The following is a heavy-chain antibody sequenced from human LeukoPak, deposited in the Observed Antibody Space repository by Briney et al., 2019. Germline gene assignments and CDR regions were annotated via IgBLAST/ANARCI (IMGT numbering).Heavy chain of an antibody. J-gene: IGHJ4*02. V-gene: IGHV3-48*03. Sequence: GGSLRLSCAASGFTFSSYEMNWVRQAPGKGLEWVSYISDSGSSIYYADSVKGRFTISRDDAKNPLYLQMNSLRAEDTAVYYCAREGSGWSFDYWGQGTLVIVSS. CDR1: GFTFSSYE. CDR3: AREGSGWSFDY. CDR2: ISDSGSSI. D-gene: IGHD6-19*01.